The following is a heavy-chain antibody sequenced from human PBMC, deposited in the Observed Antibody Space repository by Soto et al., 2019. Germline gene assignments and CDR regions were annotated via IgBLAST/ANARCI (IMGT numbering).Heavy chain of an antibody. J-gene: IGHJ4*02. D-gene: IGHD6-13*01. Sequence: GGSLRLSCVASASGFIFSNFAMSWVRQAPGRGLEWVSGVSGSGGSTYYADSVKGRFTISRDNSKNTLYLQMNSLRAEDTAVYYCASNSSSWPYWGQGTLVTVSS. CDR1: GFIFSNFA. CDR3: ASNSSSWPY. V-gene: IGHV3-23*01. CDR2: VSGSGGST.